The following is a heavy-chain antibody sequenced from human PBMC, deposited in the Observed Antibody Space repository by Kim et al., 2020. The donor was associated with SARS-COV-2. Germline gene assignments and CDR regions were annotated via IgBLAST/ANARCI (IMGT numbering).Heavy chain of an antibody. Sequence: GGSLRLSCAASGFTFSDYYMSWIRQAPGKGLEWVSYISSSGSTIYYADSVKGRFTISRDNAKNSLYLQMNSLRAEDTAVYYCASTPSPPRYRNISHPPNNYWYVDLWGRGTLVTVSS. J-gene: IGHJ2*01. D-gene: IGHD1-1*01. CDR3: ASTPSPPRYRNISHPPNNYWYVDL. CDR2: ISSSGSTI. V-gene: IGHV3-11*04. CDR1: GFTFSDYY.